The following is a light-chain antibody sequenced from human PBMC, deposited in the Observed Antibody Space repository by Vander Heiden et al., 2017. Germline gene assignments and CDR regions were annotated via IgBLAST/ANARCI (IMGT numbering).Light chain of an antibody. V-gene: IGKV3-15*01. Sequence: ETVMTQSPATLSVSPGDRVTLSCRASQSVTNNLAWSQQRPGQAPRLLIYGASTRASGIPARFSGSGFGTEFTLTISSLQSEDFAVYYCQDYSKWPHTFGQGTKLEIK. CDR2: GAS. CDR1: QSVTNN. J-gene: IGKJ2*01. CDR3: QDYSKWPHT.